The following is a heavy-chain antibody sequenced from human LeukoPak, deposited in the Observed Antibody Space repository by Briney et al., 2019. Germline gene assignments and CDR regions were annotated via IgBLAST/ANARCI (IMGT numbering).Heavy chain of an antibody. J-gene: IGHJ3*02. CDR1: GFTFSSYE. CDR3: AVHGWDDAFDI. V-gene: IGHV3-48*03. Sequence: PGGSLRLSCAASGFTFSSYEMNWVRQAPGKGLEWVSYISSSGSTIYYADSVKGRFTISRDNAKNSLYPQMNSLRAEDTAVYYCAVHGWDDAFDIWGQGTMVTVSS. CDR2: ISSSGSTI. D-gene: IGHD6-19*01.